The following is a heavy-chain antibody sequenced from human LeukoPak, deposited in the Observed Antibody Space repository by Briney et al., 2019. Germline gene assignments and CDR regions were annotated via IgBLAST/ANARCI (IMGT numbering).Heavy chain of an antibody. CDR3: ARGPPYGSGSYPDY. CDR2: MNPNSGNT. V-gene: IGHV1-8*01. Sequence: ASVKVSCKASGYTFTSYDINWVRQATGQGLEWMGWMNPNSGNTGYAQKFQGRVTITRDTSASTAYMELSSLRSEDTAVYYCARGPPYGSGSYPDYWGQGTLVTVSS. D-gene: IGHD3-10*01. J-gene: IGHJ4*02. CDR1: GYTFTSYD.